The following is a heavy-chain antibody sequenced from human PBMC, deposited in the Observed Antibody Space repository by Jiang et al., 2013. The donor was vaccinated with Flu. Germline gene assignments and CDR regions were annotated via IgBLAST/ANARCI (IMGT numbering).Heavy chain of an antibody. Sequence: PGGSLRLSCVASGFTLSDHWMSWVRQAPGKGLEWVANIKQDGSEEFYVDSVKGRFTVSRDNAKNSLFLQMNSLRAEDTAVYYCARGGSIGWFGEYFQHWGQGTLVTVSS. J-gene: IGHJ1*01. CDR3: ARGGSIGWFGEYFQH. D-gene: IGHD6-19*01. V-gene: IGHV3-7*03. CDR2: IKQDGSEE. CDR1: GFTLSDHW.